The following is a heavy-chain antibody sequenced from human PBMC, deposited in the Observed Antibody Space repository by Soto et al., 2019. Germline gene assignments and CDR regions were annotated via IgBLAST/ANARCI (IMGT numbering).Heavy chain of an antibody. CDR1: GFTFSSYS. V-gene: IGHV3-48*02. D-gene: IGHD3-22*01. J-gene: IGHJ3*02. CDR3: ARGGKTAYYYDSSGYYTPSGAFDI. CDR2: ISSSSSTI. Sequence: GGSLRLSCVASGFTFSSYSMNWVRQAPGKGLEWVSYISSSSSTIYYADSVKGRFTISRDNAKNSLYLQMNSLRDEDTAVYYCARGGKTAYYYDSSGYYTPSGAFDIWGQGTMVTVSS.